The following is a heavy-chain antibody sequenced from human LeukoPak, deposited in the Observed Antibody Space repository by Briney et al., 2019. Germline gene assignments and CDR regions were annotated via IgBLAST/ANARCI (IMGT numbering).Heavy chain of an antibody. V-gene: IGHV1-69*05. CDR1: GGTFSSYA. D-gene: IGHD5-24*01. CDR3: AREGLPEIGRDGYNFDY. CDR2: VIPIFGTA. J-gene: IGHJ4*02. Sequence: GASVKVSCKASGGTFSSYAISWVRQSPGQGLEWMGGVIPIFGTANYAQKFQGRVTITTDESTSTAYMELSSLRSEDTAVYYCAREGLPEIGRDGYNFDYWGQGTLVTVSS.